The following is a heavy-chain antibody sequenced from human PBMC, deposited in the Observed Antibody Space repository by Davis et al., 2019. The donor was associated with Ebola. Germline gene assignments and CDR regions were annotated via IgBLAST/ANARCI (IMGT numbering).Heavy chain of an antibody. Sequence: PGGSLRLSCAASGFTVSSNYMSWVRQAPGKGLEWVSVIYSGGSTYYADSVKGRFTISRDKSKNTLYLQMNSLRVDDTAVYYCAKGIIGWNFAFGYWGQGTLVTVSS. J-gene: IGHJ4*02. D-gene: IGHD1-7*01. V-gene: IGHV3-53*01. CDR1: GFTVSSNY. CDR3: AKGIIGWNFAFGY. CDR2: IYSGGST.